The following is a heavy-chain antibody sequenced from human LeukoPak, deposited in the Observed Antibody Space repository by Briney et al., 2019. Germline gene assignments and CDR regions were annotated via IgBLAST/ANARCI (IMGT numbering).Heavy chain of an antibody. J-gene: IGHJ4*02. CDR1: GFTLSSYW. Sequence: GGSLRLSCAASGFTLSSYWMTWVRQAPGKGLEWVANINQDGSERHYVDSVKGRFTISRDNAKNSLYLEMNSLRAEDTAVYYCARDEYSGSYVYWGQGTLVTVSS. V-gene: IGHV3-7*05. CDR2: INQDGSER. D-gene: IGHD1-26*01. CDR3: ARDEYSGSYVY.